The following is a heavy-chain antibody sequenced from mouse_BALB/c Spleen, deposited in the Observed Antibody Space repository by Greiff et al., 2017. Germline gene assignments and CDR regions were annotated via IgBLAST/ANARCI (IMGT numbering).Heavy chain of an antibody. CDR1: GFNIKDTY. D-gene: IGHD2-2*01. Sequence: EVKLMESGAELVKPGASVKLSCTASGFNIKDTYMHWVKQRPEQGLEWIGRIDPANGNTKYDPKFQGKATITADTSSNTAYLQLSSLTSEDTAVYYCARGYYGFYFDYWGQGTTLTVSS. J-gene: IGHJ2*01. CDR3: ARGYYGFYFDY. V-gene: IGHV14-3*02. CDR2: IDPANGNT.